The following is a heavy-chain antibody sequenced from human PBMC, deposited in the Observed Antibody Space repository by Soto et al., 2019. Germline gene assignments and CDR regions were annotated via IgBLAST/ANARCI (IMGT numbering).Heavy chain of an antibody. CDR2: IWYDGSNK. CDR1: GFTFSSYG. J-gene: IGHJ5*02. CDR3: ARAYCSGGSCYDALGFDP. D-gene: IGHD2-15*01. V-gene: IGHV3-33*01. Sequence: QVQLVESGGGVVQPGRSLRLSCAASGFTFSSYGMHWVRQAPGKGLEWVAVIWYDGSNKYYADSVKGRFTISRDNSKNTLYLQMNSLRAEDTAVYYCARAYCSGGSCYDALGFDPWGQGTLVTVSS.